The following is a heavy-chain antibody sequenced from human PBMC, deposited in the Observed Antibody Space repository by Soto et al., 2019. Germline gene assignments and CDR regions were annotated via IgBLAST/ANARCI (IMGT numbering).Heavy chain of an antibody. CDR1: GFVFKNFA. Sequence: GALRLSCVGSGFVFKNFAINWVRQPPGKGLEWVSVIRGTGLNTYYAASVKGRFNISRDNSKNTVYLQMDSLKVEDTAVYYCAKRASPANIDNWFDPWGPGTQVTVSS. CDR3: AKRASPANIDNWFDP. V-gene: IGHV3-23*01. CDR2: IRGTGLNT. J-gene: IGHJ5*02.